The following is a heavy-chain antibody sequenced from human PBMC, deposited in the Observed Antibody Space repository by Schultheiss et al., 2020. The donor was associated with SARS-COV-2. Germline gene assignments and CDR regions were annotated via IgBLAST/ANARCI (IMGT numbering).Heavy chain of an antibody. CDR1: GFTFSSYG. Sequence: GGSLRLSCAASGFTFSSYGMHWVRQAPGKGLEWVAVISYDGSNKYYADSVKGRFTISRDNSKNTLYLQMNSLRAEDTAVYYCAKDRNYGDYGDWFDPWGQGTLVTVSS. CDR2: ISYDGSNK. CDR3: AKDRNYGDYGDWFDP. J-gene: IGHJ5*02. V-gene: IGHV3-30*18. D-gene: IGHD4-17*01.